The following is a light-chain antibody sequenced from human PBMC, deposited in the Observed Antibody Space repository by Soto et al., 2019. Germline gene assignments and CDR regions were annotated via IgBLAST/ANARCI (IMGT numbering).Light chain of an antibody. CDR1: QSVSSSY. Sequence: TQSPSTLSASVGDRVTITCRASQSVSSSYLAWYQQKPGQAPRLLIYGASSRATGIPDRFSGSGSGTDFTLTISRLEPEDFAVYYCQQYGSSSVTFGQGTKVDI. CDR3: QQYGSSSVT. J-gene: IGKJ1*01. V-gene: IGKV3-20*01. CDR2: GAS.